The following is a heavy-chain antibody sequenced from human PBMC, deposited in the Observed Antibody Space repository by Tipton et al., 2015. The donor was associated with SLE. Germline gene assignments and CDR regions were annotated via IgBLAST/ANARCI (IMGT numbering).Heavy chain of an antibody. CDR1: GGSISSYY. J-gene: IGHJ5*02. Sequence: TLSLTCTVSGGSISSYYWSWIRQPPGKGLEWIGYIYYSGSTNYNPSLKSRVTISVDMSKNQFSLKLSSVTAADTAVYYCARGYCSGGSCHGGYNWFDPWGQGTLVTVSS. CDR3: ARGYCSGGSCHGGYNWFDP. V-gene: IGHV4-59*08. CDR2: IYYSGST. D-gene: IGHD2-15*01.